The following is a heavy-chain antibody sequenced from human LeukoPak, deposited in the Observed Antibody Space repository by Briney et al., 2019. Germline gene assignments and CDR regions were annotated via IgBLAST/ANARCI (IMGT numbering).Heavy chain of an antibody. Sequence: SETLSLTCTVSGGSISTSSYSWGWIRQPPGKGLEWIGSISYSGTTYYNPSLRSRITISVDTSKNHFSLKLSSVTAADTALYYCASLYGSGSYYNVHFDYWGQGTLVTVSS. V-gene: IGHV4-39*07. J-gene: IGHJ4*02. CDR1: GGSISTSSYS. CDR2: ISYSGTT. D-gene: IGHD3-10*01. CDR3: ASLYGSGSYYNVHFDY.